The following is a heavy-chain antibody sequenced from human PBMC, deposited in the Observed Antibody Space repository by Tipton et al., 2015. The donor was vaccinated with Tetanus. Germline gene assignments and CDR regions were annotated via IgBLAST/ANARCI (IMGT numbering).Heavy chain of an antibody. CDR2: IYQTGTT. D-gene: IGHD2-2*01. J-gene: IGHJ4*02. CDR1: GASFSSGDYY. V-gene: IGHV4-30-4*01. CDR3: ARAACFLGMTHAF. Sequence: TLSLTCTVSGASFSSGDYYWSWIRKPPGKDLEWLGYIYQTGTTYYNPSLKGRVTISMDRSNTQFSLRLASLTAADTAVYYCARAACFLGMTHAFWCRGPLALVSS.